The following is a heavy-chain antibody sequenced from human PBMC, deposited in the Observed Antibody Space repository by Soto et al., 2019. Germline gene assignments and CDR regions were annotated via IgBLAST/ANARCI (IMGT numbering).Heavy chain of an antibody. D-gene: IGHD6-13*01. CDR2: VSAYNGNT. CDR3: ARAPRSSWYAP. Sequence: AAVKVTCKASGYTFTSYGISWVRQAPGQGLEWMGWVSAYNGNTNYAQKLQGRVTMTTDTSTSTAYMELRSLRSDDTAVYYCARAPRSSWYAPWGQGTLVTVSS. CDR1: GYTFTSYG. V-gene: IGHV1-18*01. J-gene: IGHJ5*02.